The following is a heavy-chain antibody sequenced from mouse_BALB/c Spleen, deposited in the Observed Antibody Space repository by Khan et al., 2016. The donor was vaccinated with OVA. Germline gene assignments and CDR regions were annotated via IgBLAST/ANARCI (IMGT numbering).Heavy chain of an antibody. CDR3: ARRTTEDALDY. CDR1: GYTFTSHT. D-gene: IGHD2-14*01. V-gene: IGHV1-4*01. Sequence: QVQLQQSGAELARPGASVKMSCKASGYTFTSHTMHWVKQRPGQGLEWIGYINPRSGYTQYNQKFNDKATLTADISSSTASMQLSSLTSEDSAVYYWARRTTEDALDYGGQGTAVTVSS. CDR2: INPRSGYT. J-gene: IGHJ4*01.